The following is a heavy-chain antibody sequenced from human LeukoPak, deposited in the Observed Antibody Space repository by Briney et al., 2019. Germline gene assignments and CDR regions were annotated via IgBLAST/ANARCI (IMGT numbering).Heavy chain of an antibody. J-gene: IGHJ4*02. D-gene: IGHD3-10*01. CDR2: IYTSGST. V-gene: IGHV4-61*02. CDR1: GGSISSGSYY. Sequence: SETLSLTCTVSGGSISSGSYYWSWIRQPAGKGLEWIGRIYTSGSTNYNPSLKSRVTISVDTSKNQFSLKLSSVTAADTAVYYCARAVVRGVPFDYWGQGTLVTVSS. CDR3: ARAVVRGVPFDY.